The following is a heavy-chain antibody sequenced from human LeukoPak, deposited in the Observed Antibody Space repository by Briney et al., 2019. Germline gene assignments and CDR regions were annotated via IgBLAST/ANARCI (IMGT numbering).Heavy chain of an antibody. CDR3: AIDSLVRGWLVGYSFDS. D-gene: IGHD6-19*01. V-gene: IGHV3-23*01. CDR2: ITSSGSGT. CDR1: GFTFNNYG. Sequence: GGSLRLSCAASGFTFNNYGVSWVRQAPGKRLEWVSTITSSGSGTYYADSVKGRFSISRDNSKNTLYLQMNSLRAEDTAVYYCAIDSLVRGWLVGYSFDSWGQGTLVTVSS. J-gene: IGHJ4*02.